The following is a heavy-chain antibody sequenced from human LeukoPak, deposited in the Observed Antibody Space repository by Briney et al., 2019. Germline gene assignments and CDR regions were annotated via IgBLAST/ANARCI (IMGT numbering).Heavy chain of an antibody. V-gene: IGHV4-39*07. Sequence: SETLSLTCTVSGGSLSSSSYYWGWIRQPPGKGLEWIGSTYYRGSTYYNPSLKSRVPISVDTCKKQFSVKLSSVTAADTAVYYCASLLSDYAWGSYRWHPLLVDYWGQGTLVTVSS. D-gene: IGHD3-16*02. J-gene: IGHJ4*02. CDR2: TYYRGST. CDR1: GGSLSSSSYY. CDR3: ASLLSDYAWGSYRWHPLLVDY.